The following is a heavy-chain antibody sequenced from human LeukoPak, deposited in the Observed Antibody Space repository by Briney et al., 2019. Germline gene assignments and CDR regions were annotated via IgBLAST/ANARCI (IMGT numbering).Heavy chain of an antibody. V-gene: IGHV4-59*01. D-gene: IGHD3-22*01. CDR3: ARVLGDYYYDSSGYYYVN. CDR1: GGSISSYY. CDR2: IYYSGST. J-gene: IGHJ4*02. Sequence: PSQTLSLTCTVSGGSISSYYWSWIPQPPGKGLEWSGYIYYSGSTNYNPSLKSRVTISVDTSKNQFSLKLSSVTAADTAVYYCARVLGDYYYDSSGYYYVNWGQGTLVTVSS.